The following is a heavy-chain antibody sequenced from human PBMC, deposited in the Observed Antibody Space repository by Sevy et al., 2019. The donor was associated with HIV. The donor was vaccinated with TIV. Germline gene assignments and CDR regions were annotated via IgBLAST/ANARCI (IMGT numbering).Heavy chain of an antibody. CDR1: GFTFSSYA. V-gene: IGHV3-30-3*01. J-gene: IGHJ6*02. D-gene: IGHD4-17*01. Sequence: GGSLRLSCAASGFTFSSYAMHWVRQAPGKGLEWVAVISYDGTNKYYADSVKGRFPISRDNSKNTLNLQMNSLRAEDTAVYYCARDWALGYGDYDYYYYYGMDVWGQGTTVTVSS. CDR3: ARDWALGYGDYDYYYYYGMDV. CDR2: ISYDGTNK.